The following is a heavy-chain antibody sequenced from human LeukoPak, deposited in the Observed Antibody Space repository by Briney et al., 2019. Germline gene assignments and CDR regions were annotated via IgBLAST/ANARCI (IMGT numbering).Heavy chain of an antibody. CDR2: INPNSGGT. J-gene: IGHJ4*02. V-gene: IGHV1-2*02. Sequence: ASVKVSCKASVYTFTGYYMHWVRQAPGQGLEWMGWINPNSGGTNYAQKFQGRVTMTRDTSISTAYMELSRLRSDDTAVYYCARSYCGGDCYSVIFDYWGQGTLVTVSS. D-gene: IGHD2-21*02. CDR3: ARSYCGGDCYSVIFDY. CDR1: VYTFTGYY.